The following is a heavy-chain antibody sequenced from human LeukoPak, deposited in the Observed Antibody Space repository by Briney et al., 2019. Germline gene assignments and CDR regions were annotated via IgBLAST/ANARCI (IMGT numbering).Heavy chain of an antibody. V-gene: IGHV3-33*02. Sequence: GEPLKISCAASGSTFSSNGIHGVRQPPGRGLEGAAVIWYEGNDKYYVDAVKGTFTHSRDNSTNTLFMQRNSLRGEDTAVYYCAREGRVATVEGFDYWGHGVLVTVSS. D-gene: IGHD5-12*01. CDR2: IWYEGNDK. CDR1: GSTFSSNG. CDR3: AREGRVATVEGFDY. J-gene: IGHJ4*01.